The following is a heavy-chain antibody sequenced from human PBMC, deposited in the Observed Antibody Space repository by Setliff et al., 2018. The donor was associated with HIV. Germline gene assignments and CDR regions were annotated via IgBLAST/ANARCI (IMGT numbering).Heavy chain of an antibody. CDR1: GYSISRGYY. J-gene: IGHJ4*02. Sequence: PSETLSLTCAVSGYSISRGYYWGWIRQPPGKGLERIGSIFHSGSTYYNPSLKSRVTISVDTSKNQFSLKLSSVTAADSAVYYCARHYGIYDSSEGYLDNWGQGTLVTVSS. CDR3: ARHYGIYDSSEGYLDN. D-gene: IGHD3-22*01. CDR2: IFHSGST. V-gene: IGHV4-38-2*01.